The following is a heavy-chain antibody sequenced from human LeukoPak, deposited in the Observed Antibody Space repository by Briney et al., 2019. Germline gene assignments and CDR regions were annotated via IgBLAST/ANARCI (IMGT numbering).Heavy chain of an antibody. D-gene: IGHD6-19*01. CDR2: ISSSGGST. J-gene: IGHJ4*02. CDR1: GFTFSSYA. Sequence: PGGSLRLSCAASGFTFSSYAMSWVRQAPGKGLEWVSSISSSGGSTYYGDSVKGRFTISRDNSKGTLYLQMNSLRAEDTALYYCVVLGDSSGWYNDYWGQGTLVTVSS. V-gene: IGHV3-23*01. CDR3: VVLGDSSGWYNDY.